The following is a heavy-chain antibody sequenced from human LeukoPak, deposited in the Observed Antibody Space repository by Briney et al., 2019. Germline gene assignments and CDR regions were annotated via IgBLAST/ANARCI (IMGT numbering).Heavy chain of an antibody. CDR2: IIPIFGTA. J-gene: IGHJ4*02. D-gene: IGHD3-9*01. CDR3: ARGDFLTPPYYFDY. Sequence: SVKVSCKASGGTFSSYAISWVRQAPGQGLEWMGGIIPIFGTANYAQKFQGRVTITTDESTSTAYMELSSLRSEDTAVCYCARGDFLTPPYYFDYWGQGTLVTVSS. CDR1: GGTFSSYA. V-gene: IGHV1-69*05.